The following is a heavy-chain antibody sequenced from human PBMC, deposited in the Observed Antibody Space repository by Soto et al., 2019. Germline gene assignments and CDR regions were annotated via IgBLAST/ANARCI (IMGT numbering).Heavy chain of an antibody. V-gene: IGHV1-69*01. Sequence: QVQLVQSGAEVKKPGSSVKVSCKASGGTFSSYAISWVRQAPGQGLEWMGGIIPIFGTANYAQKFQGRVTITADECTSTAYMELSSLRSDDTAVDYCARDTYDLSGFNYSYYGMDFWGQGTTVTVSS. J-gene: IGHJ6*02. CDR3: ARDTYDLSGFNYSYYGMDF. CDR1: GGTFSSYA. D-gene: IGHD3-22*01. CDR2: IIPIFGTA.